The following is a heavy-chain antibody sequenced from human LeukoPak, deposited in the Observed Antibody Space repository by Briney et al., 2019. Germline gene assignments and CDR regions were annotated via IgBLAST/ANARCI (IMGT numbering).Heavy chain of an antibody. CDR3: ARLGEDMMGEGASDY. CDR2: ISSSSSYI. D-gene: IGHD3-16*01. V-gene: IGHV3-21*01. J-gene: IGHJ4*02. Sequence: NPGGSLRLSCAASGFTFSSYSMNWVRQAPGKGLEWVSSISSSSSYIYYADSVKGRFTISRDNAKNSLYLQMNSLRAEDTAVYYCARLGEDMMGEGASDYWGQGTLVTVSS. CDR1: GFTFSSYS.